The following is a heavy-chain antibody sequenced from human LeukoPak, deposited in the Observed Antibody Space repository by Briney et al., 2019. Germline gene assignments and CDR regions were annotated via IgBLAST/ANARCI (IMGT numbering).Heavy chain of an antibody. D-gene: IGHD5-24*01. Sequence: SETLSLTCTVWGHSFRSYHWSWIRQPPGKGLEWIGYIYYSGSTNYNPSLKSRVTISVDTSKSQFSLKLNSVTTADTAVYYCARVRSRDGLDYWGQGTLVTVSS. CDR1: GHSFRSYH. CDR3: ARVRSRDGLDY. J-gene: IGHJ4*02. CDR2: IYYSGST. V-gene: IGHV4-59*01.